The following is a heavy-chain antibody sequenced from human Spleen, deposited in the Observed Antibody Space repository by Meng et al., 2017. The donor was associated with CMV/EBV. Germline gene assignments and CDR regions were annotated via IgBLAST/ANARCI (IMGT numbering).Heavy chain of an antibody. CDR3: ARDRTRYYYGMDV. CDR1: GGSIRNIDFY. J-gene: IGHJ6*02. V-gene: IGHV3-11*01. Sequence: LSLTCTVSGGSIRNIDFYWGWIRQAPGKGLEWVSYISSSGSTIYYADSVKGRFTISRDNAKNSLYLQMNSLRAEDTAVYYCARDRTRYYYGMDVWGQGTTVTVSS. CDR2: ISSSGSTI.